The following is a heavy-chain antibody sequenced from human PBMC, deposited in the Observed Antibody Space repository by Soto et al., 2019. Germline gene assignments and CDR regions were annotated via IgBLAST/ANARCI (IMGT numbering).Heavy chain of an antibody. CDR2: MNPNSGNT. D-gene: IGHD5-12*01. CDR3: ASRVVATSWFDP. CDR1: GYTFTSYD. Sequence: QVQLVQSGAEVKKPGASVKVSCKASGYTFTSYDISWVRQATGQGLEWMGWMNPNSGNTGYAQKFQGRVTMTRNTSIRTAYMELSSLRSEDTAVYYCASRVVATSWFDPWGQGTLVTVSS. J-gene: IGHJ5*02. V-gene: IGHV1-8*01.